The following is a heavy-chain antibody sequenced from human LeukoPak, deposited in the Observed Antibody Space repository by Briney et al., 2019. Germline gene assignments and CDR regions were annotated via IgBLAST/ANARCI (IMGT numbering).Heavy chain of an antibody. CDR2: INPSGGST. Sequence: ASVKVSCKASGYTFTSYYMHWVRQAPGQGLEWMGIINPSGGSTSYAQKFPGRVTMTRDMSTSTVYMGLSSLRSEDTAVYYCASPGGYCSSTSCYYYWGQGTLVTVSS. CDR3: ASPGGYCSSTSCYYY. CDR1: GYTFTSYY. V-gene: IGHV1-46*01. D-gene: IGHD2-2*01. J-gene: IGHJ4*02.